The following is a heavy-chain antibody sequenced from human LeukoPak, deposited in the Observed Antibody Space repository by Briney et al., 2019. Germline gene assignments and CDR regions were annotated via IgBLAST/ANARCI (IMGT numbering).Heavy chain of an antibody. J-gene: IGHJ4*02. V-gene: IGHV3-7*01. CDR2: MKRDGSEI. CDR1: GFTFSTYW. D-gene: IGHD4-23*01. CDR3: ARVAAGYSVNYFDY. Sequence: GGSLRLSCSASGFTFSTYWMSWVRQAPGKGLEWVANMKRDGSEIYYVDSVKGRFTISRDNAKNSLFLQMNSLRAEDTAVYYCARVAAGYSVNYFDYWGQGTLVTVSS.